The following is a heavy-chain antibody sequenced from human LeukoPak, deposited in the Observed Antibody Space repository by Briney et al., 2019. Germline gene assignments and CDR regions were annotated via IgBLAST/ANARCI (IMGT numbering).Heavy chain of an antibody. CDR2: IHKAGTES. Sequence: PGGSLRLSCAASGFTFTDYWMTWVRQVPGKGLEWVANIHKAGTESYYVDSVKGQFAISRDNARNSLYLQLSSLRVDDTAVYYCARVGTWELQRVFDYWGQGTLVTVSS. J-gene: IGHJ4*02. D-gene: IGHD1-26*01. CDR3: ARVGTWELQRVFDY. V-gene: IGHV3-7*01. CDR1: GFTFTDYW.